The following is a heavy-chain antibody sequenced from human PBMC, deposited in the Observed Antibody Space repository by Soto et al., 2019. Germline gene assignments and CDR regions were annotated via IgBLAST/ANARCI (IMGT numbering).Heavy chain of an antibody. Sequence: EVQLVQSGAEVQKPGGSLRISCKGSGYSFTSYSISWVRQMPGKGLGWMGRIDPSDYYTNYSPSFQGHVTISADKSISTAYLQWSSLKASDTAMYYCARLQAAAGDNDLTFGYWGQGTLVTVSS. V-gene: IGHV5-10-1*01. J-gene: IGHJ4*02. CDR1: GYSFTSYS. CDR3: ARLQAAAGDNDLTFGY. CDR2: IDPSDYYT. D-gene: IGHD6-13*01.